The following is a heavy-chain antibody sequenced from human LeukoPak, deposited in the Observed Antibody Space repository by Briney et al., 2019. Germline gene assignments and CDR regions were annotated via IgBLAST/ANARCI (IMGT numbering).Heavy chain of an antibody. V-gene: IGHV4-39*01. J-gene: IGHJ5*02. CDR2: IYYTGIS. D-gene: IGHD3-10*01. CDR3: ARHYRSYGSGSYPGTGFDP. Sequence: PSETLSLTCTVPGASITIGAESYHWGWIRQPPGKGLEWIGTIYYTGISYYNPSLKSRATISVDTSKNQFSLKLRSVTAADTAVYYCARHYRSYGSGSYPGTGFDPWGQGTLVTVSS. CDR1: GASITIGAESYH.